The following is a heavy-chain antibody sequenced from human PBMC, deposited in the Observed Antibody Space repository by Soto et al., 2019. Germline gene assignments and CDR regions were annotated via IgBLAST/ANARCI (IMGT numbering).Heavy chain of an antibody. CDR2: INNLGST. J-gene: IGHJ4*02. CDR3: SRDADLASSGYYPLWY. Sequence: SETLSLTCTIAGDSISSYYWSWIRQPPGKGLEWIGYINNLGSTKYNPSLKSRVTISVDTSKNQFSLKLSSVTAADTAVYYCSRDADLASSGYYPLWYWGQRTLVTVCS. CDR1: GDSISSYY. V-gene: IGHV4-4*08. D-gene: IGHD3-22*01.